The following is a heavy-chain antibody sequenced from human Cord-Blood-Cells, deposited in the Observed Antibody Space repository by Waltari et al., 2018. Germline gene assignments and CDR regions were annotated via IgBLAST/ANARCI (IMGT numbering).Heavy chain of an antibody. V-gene: IGHV6-1*01. D-gene: IGHD6-13*01. CDR1: GDSVSSNSAA. Sequence: QVQLQQSGPGLVKPSQTLSLTCAISGDSVSSNSAAWNWIRQSPSRGLEWLGRTYYRSKWYNDYAVSVQSRITINPDTSKNQFSLRVNSVTPEDTAVYYCARVAAAGYYYYYGMDVWGQGTTVTVTS. CDR3: ARVAAAGYYYYYGMDV. J-gene: IGHJ6*02. CDR2: TYYRSKWYN.